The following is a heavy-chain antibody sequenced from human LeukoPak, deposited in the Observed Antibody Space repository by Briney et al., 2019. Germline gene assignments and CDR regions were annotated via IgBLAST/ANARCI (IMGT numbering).Heavy chain of an antibody. CDR2: ISSYNGNA. D-gene: IGHD6-19*01. J-gene: IGHJ6*02. V-gene: IGHV1-18*01. CDR3: ARGGGSGWYWGAHYYYGMDV. CDR1: GYTFTSYG. Sequence: ASVKVSCKASGYTFTSYGISWVRQAPGQGLEWMGWISSYNGNANYAQKLQGRVTMTTDTSTSTDYMELRSLRSDDTAVYYCARGGGSGWYWGAHYYYGMDVWGQGTTVTVSS.